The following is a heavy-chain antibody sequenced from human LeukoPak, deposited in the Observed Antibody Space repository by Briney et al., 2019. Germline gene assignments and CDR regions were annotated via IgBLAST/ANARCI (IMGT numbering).Heavy chain of an antibody. CDR2: INSDGSST. D-gene: IGHD5-18*01. CDR1: GFTFSSYW. Sequence: GGSLRLSCAASGFTFSSYWLHWVRQAPGKGLVWVSRINSDGSSTSYADSVKGRFTISRDNAKNTLYLQMNSLRAEDTAVYYCARDKQFGYSYGSIDYWGQGTLVTVSS. CDR3: ARDKQFGYSYGSIDY. J-gene: IGHJ4*02. V-gene: IGHV3-74*01.